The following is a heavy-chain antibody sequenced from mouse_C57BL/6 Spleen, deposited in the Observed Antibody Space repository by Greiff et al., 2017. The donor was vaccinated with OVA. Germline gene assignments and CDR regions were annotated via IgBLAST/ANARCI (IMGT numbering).Heavy chain of an antibody. CDR1: GYTFTDYN. D-gene: IGHD1-1*01. V-gene: IGHV1-18*01. Sequence: EVQLQQSGPELVKPGASVKIPCKASGYTFTDYNMDWVKQSHGKSLEWIGDINPNNGGTSYNQKFKGKATLTVDKSSSTAYMELRSLTSEDTAVYYCARSLNYYGSSYLDYWGQGTTLTVSS. CDR2: INPNNGGT. J-gene: IGHJ2*01. CDR3: ARSLNYYGSSYLDY.